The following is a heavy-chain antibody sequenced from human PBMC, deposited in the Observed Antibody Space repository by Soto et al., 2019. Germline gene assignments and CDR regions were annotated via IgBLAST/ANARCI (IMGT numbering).Heavy chain of an antibody. CDR2: IGDSEGETT. CDR1: GFTFSTYA. Sequence: EVQLLESGGGLVQPGGSLRLSCAASGFTFSTYAMTWVRQAPGKGPEWVSRIGDSEGETTHDAGSVKGRFTISRDNAKKTLYLQRNRLGVEDTAIYYGAKGDCGGGRCYDRDNWCDSWGQGTRVTVSS. D-gene: IGHD2-15*01. V-gene: IGHV3-23*01. CDR3: AKGDCGGGRCYDRDNWCDS. J-gene: IGHJ5*01.